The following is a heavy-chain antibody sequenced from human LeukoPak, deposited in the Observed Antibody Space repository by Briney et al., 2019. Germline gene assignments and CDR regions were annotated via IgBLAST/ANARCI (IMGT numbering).Heavy chain of an antibody. CDR3: ARNYDFWSGYLDY. CDR2: IHYSGST. V-gene: IGHV4-59*01. CDR1: GGSISNYY. D-gene: IGHD3-3*01. J-gene: IGHJ4*02. Sequence: SETLSLTCTVSGGSISNYYWSWIRQPPGKGLEWIGYIHYSGSTNNNPSLKSRVTISVDTSKNQFSLKLTSVAAADTAVYYCARNYDFWSGYLDYWGQGTLVTVSS.